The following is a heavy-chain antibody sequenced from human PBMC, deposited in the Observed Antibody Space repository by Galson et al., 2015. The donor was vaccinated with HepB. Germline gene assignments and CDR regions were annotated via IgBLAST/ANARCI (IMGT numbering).Heavy chain of an antibody. CDR1: GFTFSSYA. CDR3: AKEGLRWVIVVSDF. J-gene: IGHJ3*01. Sequence: SLRLSCAASGFTFSSYAMHWVRQAPGKGLEWVAVISYDGSNKYYADSVKGRFTISRDNSKNTLYLQMNSLRAEDTAVYYCAKEGLRWVIVVSDFWGQGTMVTVSS. CDR2: ISYDGSNK. V-gene: IGHV3-30*04. D-gene: IGHD3-22*01.